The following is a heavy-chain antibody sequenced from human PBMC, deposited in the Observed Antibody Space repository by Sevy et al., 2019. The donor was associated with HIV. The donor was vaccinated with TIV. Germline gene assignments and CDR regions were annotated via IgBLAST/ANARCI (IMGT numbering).Heavy chain of an antibody. Sequence: SETLSLTCTVSGGSISSYYWSWIRQPAGKGLEWIGRIYTSGSTNYNPSLKSRVTMSVDTSKNHFSLKLSSVTAADTAVYYCARDPDYSITGYYYYMDVWGKGTTVTVSS. CDR3: ARDPDYSITGYYYYMDV. D-gene: IGHD4-4*01. CDR1: GGSISSYY. V-gene: IGHV4-4*07. CDR2: IYTSGST. J-gene: IGHJ6*03.